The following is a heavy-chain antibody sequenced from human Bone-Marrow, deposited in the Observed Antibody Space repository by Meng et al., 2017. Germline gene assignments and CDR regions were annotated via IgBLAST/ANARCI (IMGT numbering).Heavy chain of an antibody. V-gene: IGHV3-23*04. Sequence: EVQLVEAGGDLVKPGGSLRLSCVASGFTFSNNAMGWVRQAPEKGLDWVSTISRSGTTTYYADSVKGRFTISRDISKNTLYLQMNSLRADDTAVYYCVKEGQLGYFDSWGHGTLVTVSS. D-gene: IGHD1-1*01. J-gene: IGHJ4*01. CDR2: ISRSGTTT. CDR1: GFTFSNNA. CDR3: VKEGQLGYFDS.